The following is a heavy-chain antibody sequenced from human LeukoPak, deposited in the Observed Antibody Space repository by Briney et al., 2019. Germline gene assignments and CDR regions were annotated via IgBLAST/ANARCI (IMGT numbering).Heavy chain of an antibody. D-gene: IGHD5-18*01. V-gene: IGHV3-23*01. Sequence: GGSLRLSCAASGFTFSNFGMGWVRQAPGKGLECVSPISGSGGSNSYADFVKGRFTISRDNSKNTLYLQMNSLRPEDTAVYYCARGKDTGRQYNFDHWGQGILVTVAS. CDR3: ARGKDTGRQYNFDH. CDR1: GFTFSNFG. CDR2: ISGSGGSN. J-gene: IGHJ4*02.